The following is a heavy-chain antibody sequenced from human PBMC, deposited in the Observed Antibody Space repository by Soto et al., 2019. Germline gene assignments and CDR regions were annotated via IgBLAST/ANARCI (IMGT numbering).Heavy chain of an antibody. CDR2: ISAYSGDT. Sequence: QVQLVQSGAEVKKPGASVKVSCKGSGYTFSTYAIAWVRQAPGQGLEWMAWISAYSGDTNYAPKVQGRATLTTDTSTTTAYLELRSLTSADSAVYYCARAGSGFLPVAYGGEGTLVTISS. J-gene: IGHJ4*02. D-gene: IGHD6-19*01. CDR3: ARAGSGFLPVAY. CDR1: GYTFSTYA. V-gene: IGHV1-18*01.